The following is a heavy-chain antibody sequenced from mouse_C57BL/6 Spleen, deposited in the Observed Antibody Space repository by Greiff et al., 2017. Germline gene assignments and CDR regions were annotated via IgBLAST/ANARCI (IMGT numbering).Heavy chain of an antibody. D-gene: IGHD2-1*01. V-gene: IGHV1-50*01. CDR2: IDPSDSYT. CDR1: GYTFTSYW. CDR3: AMGKGNFYWYFDV. J-gene: IGHJ1*03. Sequence: QVQLQQPGAELVKPGASVKLSCKASGYTFTSYWMQWVKQRPGQGLEWIGEIDPSDSYTNYNQKFKGKATLTVDKSSSTAYMQLSSLTSEDSAVYYCAMGKGNFYWYFDVWGTGTTVTVSS.